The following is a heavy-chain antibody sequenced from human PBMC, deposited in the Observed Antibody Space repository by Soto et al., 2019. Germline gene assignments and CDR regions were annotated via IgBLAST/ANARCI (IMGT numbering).Heavy chain of an antibody. CDR1: GFKFSRFD. CDR2: ISLGGGST. V-gene: IGHV3-23*01. D-gene: IGHD2-15*01. CDR3: AKTVSIAVVAAPNFDS. Sequence: EVHLLESGGGLVQPGGSLRLSCAASGFKFSRFDMSWVRQAPGKGLQWVAGISLGGGSTYYTDSVKGRFTISTYNSQNTLYLQMNSLRGEDTAVYYCAKTVSIAVVAAPNFDSWGQGTLVSVSS. J-gene: IGHJ4*02.